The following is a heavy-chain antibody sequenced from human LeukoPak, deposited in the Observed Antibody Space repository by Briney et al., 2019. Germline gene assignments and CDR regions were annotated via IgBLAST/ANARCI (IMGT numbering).Heavy chain of an antibody. CDR1: GYSFTSYW. D-gene: IGHD6-13*01. CDR2: IYPGDSDT. V-gene: IGHV5-51*01. Sequence: GESLKISCKGSGYSFTSYWIGWVRQMPGKGLEWMGIIYPGDSDTRYSPSFQGQVTISADKSISTAYLQWSSLKASDTAMYYCARLSPGYSSSWSLLGYWGQGTLVTVSS. J-gene: IGHJ4*02. CDR3: ARLSPGYSSSWSLLGY.